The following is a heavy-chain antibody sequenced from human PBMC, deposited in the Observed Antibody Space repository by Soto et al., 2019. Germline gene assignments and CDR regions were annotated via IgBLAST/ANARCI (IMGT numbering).Heavy chain of an antibody. Sequence: EVQLVESGGGLVQPGGSLRLSCAASGFPFSRYRMSWVRQAPGKGLEWVANIKQDGSEKYYVDSVKGRFTISRDNAKNSLYLQMNSLRAEDTAVYYCASLYGMDVWGQGTTVTVSS. V-gene: IGHV3-7*01. CDR3: ASLYGMDV. CDR2: IKQDGSEK. J-gene: IGHJ6*02. CDR1: GFPFSRYR.